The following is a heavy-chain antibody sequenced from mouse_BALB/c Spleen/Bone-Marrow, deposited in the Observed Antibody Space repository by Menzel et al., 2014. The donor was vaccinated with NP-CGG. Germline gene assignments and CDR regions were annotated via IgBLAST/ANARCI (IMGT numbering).Heavy chain of an antibody. CDR2: IRNKANGYTT. V-gene: IGHV7-3*02. Sequence: EVKLVESGGGLGQPGGSLRLSCATSGFTFTDYYMSWVRQPPGKALEWLGFIRNKANGYTTEYSASVKGRFTISRDNSQSFLYLQMNTLRAEDSAAYYCARGTVITTHWYFDVWGAGTTVTVSS. CDR1: GFTFTDYY. CDR3: ARGTVITTHWYFDV. J-gene: IGHJ1*01. D-gene: IGHD2-4*01.